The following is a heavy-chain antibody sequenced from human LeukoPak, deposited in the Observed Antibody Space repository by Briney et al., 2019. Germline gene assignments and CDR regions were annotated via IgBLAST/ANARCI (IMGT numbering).Heavy chain of an antibody. D-gene: IGHD2-15*01. V-gene: IGHV4-38-2*02. CDR1: GYSISSGYY. CDR3: ARVVASTSIDF. Sequence: SETLSLTCTVSGYSISSGYYWGWIRQPPGKGLEWIGSIYHSGSTYYNPSLKSRVTISVDPSNNRFSLKVTSVTAADTAIYYCARVVASTSIDFWGQGTLVTVSS. J-gene: IGHJ4*02. CDR2: IYHSGST.